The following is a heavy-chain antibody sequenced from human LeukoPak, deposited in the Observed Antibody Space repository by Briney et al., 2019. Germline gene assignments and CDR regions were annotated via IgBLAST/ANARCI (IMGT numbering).Heavy chain of an antibody. CDR1: GFTFSSYE. D-gene: IGHD3-10*01. CDR2: ISSSGSTI. J-gene: IGHJ4*02. Sequence: GGSLRLSCAASGFTFSSYEMNWVRQAPGKGLEWVSYISSSGSTIYYADSVKGRFTISRDNAKNSLYLQMNSLRAEDTAVYYCAKASYYYGSGSYGDYWGQGTLVTVSS. V-gene: IGHV3-48*03. CDR3: AKASYYYGSGSYGDY.